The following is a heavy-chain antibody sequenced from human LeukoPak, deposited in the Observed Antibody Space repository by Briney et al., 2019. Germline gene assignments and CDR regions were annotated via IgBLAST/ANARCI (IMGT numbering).Heavy chain of an antibody. D-gene: IGHD6-13*01. J-gene: IGHJ4*02. CDR1: GFTFSDYY. V-gene: IGHV3-11*04. CDR2: ISSSGSTI. CDR3: AKEYSSRSLAYFFDY. Sequence: GGSLRLSCAASGFTFSDYYMSWIRQAPGKGLEWVSYISSSGSTIYYADSVKGRFTISRDNSKNTLYLQMNSLRAEDTAVYYCAKEYSSRSLAYFFDYWGQGTLVTVSS.